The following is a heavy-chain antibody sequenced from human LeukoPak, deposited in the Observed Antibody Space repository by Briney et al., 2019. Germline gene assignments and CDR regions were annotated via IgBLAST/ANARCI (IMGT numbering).Heavy chain of an antibody. Sequence: SVKVSCKGSGGTFSSYAISWVRQAPGQGLEWMGRIIPIFGTANYAQKFQGRVTITTDESTSTAYMELSSLRSEDTAMYYCARDRVAATDAFDIWGQGTMVTVSS. CDR1: GGTFSSYA. D-gene: IGHD2-15*01. V-gene: IGHV1-69*05. CDR3: ARDRVAATDAFDI. J-gene: IGHJ3*02. CDR2: IIPIFGTA.